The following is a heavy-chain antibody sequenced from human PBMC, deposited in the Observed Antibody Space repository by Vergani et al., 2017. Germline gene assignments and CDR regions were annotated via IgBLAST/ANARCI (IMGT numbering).Heavy chain of an antibody. D-gene: IGHD6-13*01. CDR1: GGSISSGSYY. CDR3: ARYSSSWYYFDY. V-gene: IGHV4-61*02. CDR2: IYTSGST. J-gene: IGHJ4*02. Sequence: QVQLQESGPGLVKPSQTLSLTCTVSGGSISSGSYYWSWIRQPAGKGLEWIGRIYTSGSTNYNPSLKSRVTISVDTSKNQFSLKLSSVTAADTAVYYWARYSSSWYYFDYWGQGTLVTVSS.